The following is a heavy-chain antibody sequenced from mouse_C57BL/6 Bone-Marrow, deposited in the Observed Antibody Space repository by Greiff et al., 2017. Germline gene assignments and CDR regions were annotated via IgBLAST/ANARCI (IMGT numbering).Heavy chain of an antibody. CDR3: TPYRGFAY. Sequence: EVQLQQSGAELVRPGASVKLSCTASGFTIKDYSMPWVKQRPEQSLEWIGRIDPEGGDTEYAPKFQGRATMTEDTASNKAYLQLSSLTSEDTAVDCCTPYRGFAYWGQGTLVTVSA. CDR1: GFTIKDYS. J-gene: IGHJ3*01. V-gene: IGHV14-1*01. CDR2: IDPEGGDT.